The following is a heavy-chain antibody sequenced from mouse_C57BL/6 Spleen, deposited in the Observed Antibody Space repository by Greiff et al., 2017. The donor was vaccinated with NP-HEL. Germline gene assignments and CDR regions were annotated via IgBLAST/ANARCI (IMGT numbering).Heavy chain of an antibody. CDR1: GFAFSSSW. D-gene: IGHD1-1*01. Sequence: VKLLESGPELVKPGASVKISCKASGFAFSSSWMNWVKQRPGKGLEWIGRIYPGDGDTNYNGKLKGKVTLTADKASNTAYMQISSLTSEDSAVYFCAGCSNYVDYWGQGTTLTVSS. CDR3: AGCSNYVDY. V-gene: IGHV1-82*01. CDR2: IYPGDGDT. J-gene: IGHJ2*01.